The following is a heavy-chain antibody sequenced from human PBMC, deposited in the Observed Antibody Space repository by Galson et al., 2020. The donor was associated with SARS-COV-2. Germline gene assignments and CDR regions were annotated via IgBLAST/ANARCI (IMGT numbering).Heavy chain of an antibody. J-gene: IGHJ6*03. V-gene: IGHV1-24*01. CDR2: FDPEDGET. D-gene: IGHD2-2*02. CDR3: ATGPAAIQVDYYYYYMDV. Sequence: ASVKVSCKVSGYTLTELSMHWVRQAPGTGLEWMGGFDPEDGETIYAQKFQGRVTMTEDTSTDTAYMELSSLRSEDTAVYYCATGPAAIQVDYYYYYMDVWGKGTTVTVSS. CDR1: GYTLTELS.